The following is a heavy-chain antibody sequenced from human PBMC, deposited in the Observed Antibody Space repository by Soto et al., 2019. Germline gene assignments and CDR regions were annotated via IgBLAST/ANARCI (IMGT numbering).Heavy chain of an antibody. V-gene: IGHV4-30-4*01. CDR2: IYYSGST. J-gene: IGHJ6*02. CDR1: GGSISSGDYY. D-gene: IGHD1-1*01. Sequence: PLETLSLTCTVYGGSISSGDYYWSWIRQPPGKGLEWIGYIYYSGSTYYNPSLKSRVTISVDTSKNQFSLKLSSVTAADTAVYYCARTGKTRRVNYYYYGMDVWGQGTTVTVSS. CDR3: ARTGKTRRVNYYYYGMDV.